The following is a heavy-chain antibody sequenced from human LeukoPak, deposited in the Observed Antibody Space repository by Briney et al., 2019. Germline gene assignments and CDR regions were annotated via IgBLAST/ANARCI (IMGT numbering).Heavy chain of an antibody. CDR3: ARQKRKITMVRGVTSTRWFDP. V-gene: IGHV4-61*02. D-gene: IGHD3-10*01. Sequence: SETLSLTCTVSGGSISSGSYYWSWIRQPAGKGLEWIGRIYSSGSTNYNPSLKSRVTISVDTSKNQFSLKLSSVTAADTAVYYCARQKRKITMVRGVTSTRWFDPWGQGTLVTVSS. J-gene: IGHJ5*02. CDR2: IYSSGST. CDR1: GGSISSGSYY.